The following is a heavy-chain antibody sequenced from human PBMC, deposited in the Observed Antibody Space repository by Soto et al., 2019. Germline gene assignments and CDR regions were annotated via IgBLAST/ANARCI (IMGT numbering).Heavy chain of an antibody. CDR2: ISGSGGST. CDR1: GFTFSSYA. V-gene: IGHV3-23*01. CDR3: AKDRENTVTTPYDY. J-gene: IGHJ4*02. D-gene: IGHD4-17*01. Sequence: PGGSLRLSCAASGFTFSSYAMSWVCQAPGKGLEWVSAISGSGGSTYYADSVKGRFTISRDNSKNTLYLQMNSLRAEDTAVYYCAKDRENTVTTPYDYWGQGTLVTVSS.